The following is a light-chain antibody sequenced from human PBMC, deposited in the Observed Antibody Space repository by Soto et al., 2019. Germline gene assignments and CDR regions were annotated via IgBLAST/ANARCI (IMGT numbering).Light chain of an antibody. CDR2: GAS. Sequence: EIVMTQSPATLSVSPGERATLSCRASRNINRKLAWYQQKPGQAPRLLISGASRATGIPARFSGSGSGTEFTLTISSLQSEDFAVYYCQQYYDYPPLIFGGGTKVEIK. V-gene: IGKV3-15*01. CDR1: RNINRK. J-gene: IGKJ4*01. CDR3: QQYYDYPPLI.